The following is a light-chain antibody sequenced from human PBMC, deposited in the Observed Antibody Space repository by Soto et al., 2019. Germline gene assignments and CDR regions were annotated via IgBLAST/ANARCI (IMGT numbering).Light chain of an antibody. V-gene: IGKV1-5*01. J-gene: IGKJ1*01. CDR3: QHYNSYSEA. CDR1: QSISSW. CDR2: DAS. Sequence: DIQITQSPATRSAYVGDRVTITCRASQSISSWLAWYQQKPGKAPKLLIYDASSLESGVPSRFSGSGSGTEFTLTISSLQPDDFATYYCQHYNSYSEAFGQGTKVDIK.